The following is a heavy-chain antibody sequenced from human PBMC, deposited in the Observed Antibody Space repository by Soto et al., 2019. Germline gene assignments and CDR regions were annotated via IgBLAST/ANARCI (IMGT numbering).Heavy chain of an antibody. Sequence: SETLSLTCTVSGGSISSSSYYWGWIRQPPGKGLEWIGSIYYSGSTYYNPSLKSRVTISVETSKNQFSLKLSSVTAADTAVYLCLSSSLVEENYGMDVWGQGTTVTVSS. J-gene: IGHJ6*02. CDR3: LSSSLVEENYGMDV. CDR2: IYYSGST. D-gene: IGHD2-2*01. V-gene: IGHV4-39*01. CDR1: GGSISSSSYY.